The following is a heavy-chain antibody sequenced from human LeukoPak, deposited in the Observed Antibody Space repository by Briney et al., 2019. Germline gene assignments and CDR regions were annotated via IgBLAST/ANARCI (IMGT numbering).Heavy chain of an antibody. Sequence: KPSETLSLTCTVSGGSISSSSYYWGWIRQPPGKRLEWIGSIYYSGSTYYNPSLKSRVTISVDTSKNQFSLKLSSVTAADTAVYYCAVQDYYDSSGYYFGFRIDYWGQGTLVTVSS. V-gene: IGHV4-39*01. CDR3: AVQDYYDSSGYYFGFRIDY. CDR2: IYYSGST. J-gene: IGHJ4*02. CDR1: GGSISSSSYY. D-gene: IGHD3-22*01.